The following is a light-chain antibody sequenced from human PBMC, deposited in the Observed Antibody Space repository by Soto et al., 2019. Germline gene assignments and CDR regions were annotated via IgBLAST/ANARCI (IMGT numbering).Light chain of an antibody. CDR1: QSVSSN. CDR2: VAS. V-gene: IGKV3-15*01. J-gene: IGKJ1*01. CDR3: QQLVNYPRT. Sequence: IVMTQSTATLAVSLGERATLSCRATQSVSSNLAWYQQKPGQARRLLIYVASTRATGIPARFSDIGSGTEFTLAISSIKPEDFATYYCQQLVNYPRTFGQG.